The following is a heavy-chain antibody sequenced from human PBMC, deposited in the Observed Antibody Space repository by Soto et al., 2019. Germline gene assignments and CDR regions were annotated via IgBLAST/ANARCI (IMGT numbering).Heavy chain of an antibody. D-gene: IGHD4-17*01. CDR2: IKQDGSEK. J-gene: IGHJ4*02. CDR3: ASVHDYGDYRFDY. CDR1: GFTFSSYW. V-gene: IGHV3-7*01. Sequence: GGSLRLSCAASGFTFSSYWMSWVRQAPGKGLEWVANIKQDGSEKYYVDSVKGRFTISRDNAKNSLYLQMNSLGAEDTAVYYCASVHDYGDYRFDYWGQGTLVTVSS.